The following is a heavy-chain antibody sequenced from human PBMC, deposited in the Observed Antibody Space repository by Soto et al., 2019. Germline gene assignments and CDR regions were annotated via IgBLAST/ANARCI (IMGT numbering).Heavy chain of an antibody. CDR1: GGTFSSYA. J-gene: IGHJ4*02. Sequence: QVQLVQSGAEVKKPGSSVKVSCKASGGTFSSYAISWVRQAPGQGLEWMGGIIPIFGTANCAQKFQGRVTITADESTSTAYMELSSLRSEGTAVYYCASDPSGYSSGWYGFDYWGQGTLVTVSS. D-gene: IGHD6-19*01. CDR2: IIPIFGTA. V-gene: IGHV1-69*01. CDR3: ASDPSGYSSGWYGFDY.